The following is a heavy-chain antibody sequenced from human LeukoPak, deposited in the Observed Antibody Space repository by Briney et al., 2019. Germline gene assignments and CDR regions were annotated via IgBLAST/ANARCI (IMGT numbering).Heavy chain of an antibody. D-gene: IGHD6-19*01. V-gene: IGHV1-8*01. CDR2: MNPSSGST. Sequence: AASVKVSCKASGYTFTSYDINWVRQATGQGLEWMGWMNPSSGSTGYAQKFQGRVTMTRNTSISTAYMELSSLRSEDTAVYYCARGSGLVWGRRFDYWGQGTLVTVSS. J-gene: IGHJ4*02. CDR1: GYTFTSYD. CDR3: ARGSGLVWGRRFDY.